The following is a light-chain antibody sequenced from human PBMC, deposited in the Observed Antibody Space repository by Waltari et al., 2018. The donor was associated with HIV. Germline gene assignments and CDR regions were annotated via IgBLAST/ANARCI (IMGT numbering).Light chain of an antibody. J-gene: IGKJ4*02. CDR3: QQYNNCPLT. CDR1: QRVSGH. Sequence: EIVMTQSPATLSVSPGERVTLSCRASQRVSGHLVWYQQKPGQAPRPLIYRASSRATGIPARFSGSGSGTEFTLTISSLQSEDFAVYYCQQYNNCPLTFGGGTKVEIK. CDR2: RAS. V-gene: IGKV3D-15*01.